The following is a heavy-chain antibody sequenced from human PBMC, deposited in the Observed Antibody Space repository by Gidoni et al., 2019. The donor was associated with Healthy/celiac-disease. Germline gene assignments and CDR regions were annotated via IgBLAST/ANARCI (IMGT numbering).Heavy chain of an antibody. V-gene: IGHV4-31*03. CDR3: ATISLTNGADGLDAFDI. D-gene: IGHD1-1*01. J-gene: IGHJ3*02. Sequence: QVQLQESGPGLVKPSQTLSLTCTVSGCSISSGGYYWSWIRQHTGKGLEWIGYIYYRGSTYYNPALKSRGTISGDTSKNQFSLKLSSVTAADTAVYYCATISLTNGADGLDAFDIWGQGTMVTVSS. CDR2: IYYRGST. CDR1: GCSISSGGYY.